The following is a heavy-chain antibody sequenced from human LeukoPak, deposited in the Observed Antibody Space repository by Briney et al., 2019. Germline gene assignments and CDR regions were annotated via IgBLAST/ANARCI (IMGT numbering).Heavy chain of an antibody. CDR1: GFTFRSYS. D-gene: IGHD3-10*01. CDR2: IKGSGGIT. CDR3: VNSGSYNPSLYYFVY. Sequence: GGSLRLSCAASGFTFRSYSMSWVRQAPGKGLEWVSPIKGSGGITYYADSVKGRFTISRDNSKNTLYLQMNSLRAEDTAVYYCVNSGSYNPSLYYFVYWGQGTMVTVSS. V-gene: IGHV3-23*01. J-gene: IGHJ4*02.